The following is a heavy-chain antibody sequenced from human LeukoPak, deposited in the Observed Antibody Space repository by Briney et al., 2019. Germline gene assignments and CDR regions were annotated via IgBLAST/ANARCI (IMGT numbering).Heavy chain of an antibody. CDR1: GYTFTSYG. V-gene: IGHV1-18*01. D-gene: IGHD1-26*01. CDR2: ISAYNGNT. J-gene: IGHJ4*02. CDR3: ARDREKRRWELLVD. Sequence: GASVKVSCKASGYTFTSYGISWVRQAPGQGLEWMGWISAYNGNTNYAQKLQGRVTMTTDTSTSTAYMELRSLRSDDTAVYYCARDREKRRWELLVDWGQGTLVTVSS.